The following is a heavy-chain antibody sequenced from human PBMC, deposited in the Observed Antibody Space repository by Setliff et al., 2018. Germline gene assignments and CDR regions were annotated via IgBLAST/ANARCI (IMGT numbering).Heavy chain of an antibody. V-gene: IGHV3-21*01. D-gene: IGHD6-13*01. J-gene: IGHJ3*02. CDR3: ASAGHSGSWFPFDAFHI. CDR2: ISRSSTYI. Sequence: GGSLRLSCAASGFTFSTHSMNWVRQAPGKGLEWVSSISRSSTYIYYADSMRGRFTISRDNAKNSLYLQMNSLRAEDTAVYYCASAGHSGSWFPFDAFHIWGQGTMVTVSS. CDR1: GFTFSTHS.